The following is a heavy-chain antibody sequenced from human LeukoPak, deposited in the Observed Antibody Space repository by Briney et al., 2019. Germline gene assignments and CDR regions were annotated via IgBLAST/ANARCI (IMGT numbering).Heavy chain of an antibody. CDR1: GDSMGSNF. CDR3: ARARVGGFRNDAFDI. D-gene: IGHD2-15*01. CDR2: VYYNGNT. V-gene: IGHV4-59*01. Sequence: PSETLSLTCTVSGDSMGSNFWSWIRQPPGKVMEWIGYVYYNGNTNYNPPLYSRATISIDTTKSQLSLRLSSVTAAGTAVYYCARARVGGFRNDAFDIWGQGTMVIVSS. J-gene: IGHJ3*02.